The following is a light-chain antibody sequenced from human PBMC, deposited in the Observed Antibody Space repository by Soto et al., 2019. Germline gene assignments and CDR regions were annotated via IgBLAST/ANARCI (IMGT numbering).Light chain of an antibody. V-gene: IGKV3-11*01. Sequence: EVVLTLSPFTLTLSPGARAHLACRASQSFRGLLAWYQQKPGQTPRLLIYDAYNRATGIPPRFSGSGSGTDFTLTISCLEPEDSTVYYCQHPQILPIPFGQVTRLAIK. CDR1: QSFRGL. J-gene: IGKJ5*01. CDR3: QHPQILPIP. CDR2: DAY.